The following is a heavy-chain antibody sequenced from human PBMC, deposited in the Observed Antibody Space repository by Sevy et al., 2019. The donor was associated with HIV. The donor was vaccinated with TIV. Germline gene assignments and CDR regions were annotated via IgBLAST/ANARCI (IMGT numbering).Heavy chain of an antibody. Sequence: GGSLRLSCAASGFTFSGSAMHCVRQASGKGLEWVGRIRSKANDYATGYAASVKGRFTISRDDSKNTAYLQMNSLKTEDTAVYYCTRNYDFWSGYPNNWFDPWDQGTLVTVSS. V-gene: IGHV3-73*01. CDR3: TRNYDFWSGYPNNWFDP. CDR2: IRSKANDYAT. J-gene: IGHJ5*02. CDR1: GFTFSGSA. D-gene: IGHD3-3*01.